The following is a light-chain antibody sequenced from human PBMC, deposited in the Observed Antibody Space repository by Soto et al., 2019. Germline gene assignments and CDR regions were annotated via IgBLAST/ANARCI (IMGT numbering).Light chain of an antibody. J-gene: IGKJ4*01. CDR3: QQRSNWPQLT. Sequence: DNVLSQSSATLSLSPGERATLSCRASQSVSSYLAWYQQKPGQAPRLLIYDASNRATGIPARFSGSGSGTDFTLTISSLEPEDFAVYYCQQRSNWPQLTFGGGTKVDIK. CDR2: DAS. V-gene: IGKV3-11*01. CDR1: QSVSSY.